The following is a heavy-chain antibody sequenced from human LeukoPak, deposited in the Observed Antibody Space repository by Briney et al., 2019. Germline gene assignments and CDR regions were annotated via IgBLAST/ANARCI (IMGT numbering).Heavy chain of an antibody. CDR3: ARQGAYSSAIGMGY. Sequence: SETLSLTCTVSGGSISTYYWNWIRQPPGKGLEWIGYIYHSGSTNYNPSLQSRVTISVDTSKNQFSLNLNSVTAADTAVYYCARQGAYSSAIGMGYWGQGTLVTVSS. D-gene: IGHD6-19*01. CDR1: GGSISTYY. CDR2: IYHSGST. J-gene: IGHJ4*02. V-gene: IGHV4-59*01.